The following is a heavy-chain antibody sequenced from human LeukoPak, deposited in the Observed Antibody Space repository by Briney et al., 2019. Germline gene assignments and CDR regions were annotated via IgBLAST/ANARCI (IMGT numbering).Heavy chain of an antibody. J-gene: IGHJ6*02. CDR1: GFTFSSYA. CDR3: ARETRPQNYYYAMDV. Sequence: GGSLRLSCAASGFTFSSYAMHWVRQAPGKGLEWVAVISYDGSNKYYADSVKGRFTISRDNSKNTLYLQMNSLRAEDTAVYSCARETRPQNYYYAMDVWGQGTTVTVSS. D-gene: IGHD6-6*01. V-gene: IGHV3-30-3*01. CDR2: ISYDGSNK.